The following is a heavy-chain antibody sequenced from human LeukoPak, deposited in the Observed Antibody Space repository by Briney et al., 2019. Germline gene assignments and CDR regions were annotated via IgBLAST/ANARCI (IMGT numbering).Heavy chain of an antibody. CDR1: GGTFSSYA. D-gene: IGHD3-22*01. J-gene: IGHJ4*02. CDR2: IIPIFGTA. Sequence: SVKVSCKASGGTFSSYAISWVRQAPGQWLEWMGGIIPIFGTANYAQKFQGRVTITADESTSTAYMELSSLRSEDTAVYYCASPNYYDSSGYLYYFDYWGQGTLVTVSS. CDR3: ASPNYYDSSGYLYYFDY. V-gene: IGHV1-69*01.